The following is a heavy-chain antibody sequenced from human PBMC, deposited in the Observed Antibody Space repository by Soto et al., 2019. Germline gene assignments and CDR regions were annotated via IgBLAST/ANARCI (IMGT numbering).Heavy chain of an antibody. CDR2: ISAYNGNT. J-gene: IGHJ6*02. CDR1: GYTFTSYG. D-gene: IGHD3-16*01. CDR3: ATQAAGLRFGGYYGMDV. Sequence: GASVKVSCKASGYTFTSYGISWVRQAPGQGLEWMGWISAYNGNTNYAQKLQGRVTMTTDTSTSTAYMELRSLRSDDTAVYYCATQAAGLRFGGYYGMDVWGQGTTVTVSS. V-gene: IGHV1-18*01.